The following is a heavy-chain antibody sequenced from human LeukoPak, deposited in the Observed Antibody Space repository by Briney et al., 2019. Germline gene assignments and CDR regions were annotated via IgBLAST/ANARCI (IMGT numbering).Heavy chain of an antibody. CDR1: EYIYTNYA. Sequence: ASVKVSCKASEYIYTNYAIHWVRQAPGQRLEWMGWINAGNGNTKYSQKFQGRVSITRDTSANTVYMELSSLRSEDTAVYYCAREGHASGNYFNGWFDPWGQGTLVTVSS. J-gene: IGHJ5*02. CDR3: AREGHASGNYFNGWFDP. CDR2: INAGNGNT. V-gene: IGHV1-3*01. D-gene: IGHD3-10*01.